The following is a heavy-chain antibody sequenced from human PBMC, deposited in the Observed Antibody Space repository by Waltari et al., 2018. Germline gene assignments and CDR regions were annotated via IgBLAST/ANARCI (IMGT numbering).Heavy chain of an antibody. V-gene: IGHV4-39*07. D-gene: IGHD2-15*01. J-gene: IGHJ3*02. CDR1: GGSISSSSYY. CDR3: ARDPPVGDFDI. Sequence: QLQLQESGPGLVKPSETLSLTCTVSGGSISSSSYYWGWIRQPPGKGLEWIASISYSGSTYSNPSLKSRVTISLDTSKNQCALGLSSVTAADTACYYCARDPPVGDFDIWGQGTVVTVSS. CDR2: ISYSGST.